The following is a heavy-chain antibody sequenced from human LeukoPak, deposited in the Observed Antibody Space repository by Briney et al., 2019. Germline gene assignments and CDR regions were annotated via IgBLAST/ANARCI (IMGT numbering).Heavy chain of an antibody. D-gene: IGHD6-19*01. V-gene: IGHV1-46*01. CDR1: GDTFTSYY. CDR2: INPSGGST. Sequence: ASVKVSCKASGDTFTSYYMHWVRQALGQGLEWKGIINPSGGSTSYAQKFQGRVTMTRDTSTSIVYMELSSLRSEDTAVYYCARVSKDSSGWLYYFDYWGQGTLVTVSS. CDR3: ARVSKDSSGWLYYFDY. J-gene: IGHJ4*02.